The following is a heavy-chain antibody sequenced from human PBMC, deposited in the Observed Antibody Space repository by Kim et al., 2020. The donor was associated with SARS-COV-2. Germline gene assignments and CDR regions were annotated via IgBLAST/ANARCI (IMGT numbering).Heavy chain of an antibody. J-gene: IGHJ6*02. CDR2: ISYDGSNK. Sequence: GGSLRLSCAASGFTFSSYGMHWVRQAPGTGLEWVAVISYDGSNKYYADSVKGRFTISRDNSKNTLYLQMNSLRAEDTAVYYCAKDGPQRLWFGEWVGYSYYGMDVWGQGTTVTVSS. D-gene: IGHD3-10*01. CDR3: AKDGPQRLWFGEWVGYSYYGMDV. V-gene: IGHV3-30*18. CDR1: GFTFSSYG.